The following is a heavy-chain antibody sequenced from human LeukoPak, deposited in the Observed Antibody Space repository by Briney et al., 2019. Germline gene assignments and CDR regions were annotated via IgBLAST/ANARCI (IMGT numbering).Heavy chain of an antibody. CDR1: GYTFTGYY. D-gene: IGHD1-26*01. J-gene: IGHJ4*02. CDR3: ARGGLGTTSY. V-gene: IGHV1-2*02. Sequence: ASVKVSCKASGYTFTGYYMHWVRQAPGQGLEGMGWINPNSGGTNYGQKFQGRVTMTRDTSISTAYMELSSVRSDDTAVYYCARGGLGTTSYWGQGTLVTVSS. CDR2: INPNSGGT.